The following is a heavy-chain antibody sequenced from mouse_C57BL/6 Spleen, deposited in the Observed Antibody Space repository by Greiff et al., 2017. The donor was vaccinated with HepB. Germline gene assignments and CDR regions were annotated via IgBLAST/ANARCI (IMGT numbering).Heavy chain of an antibody. J-gene: IGHJ4*01. CDR1: GYTFTSYW. CDR3: ARGTMVTTSAMDY. V-gene: IGHV1-69*01. CDR2: IDPSDSYT. Sequence: QVQLQQPGAELVMPGASVKLSCKASGYTFTSYWMHWVKQRPGQGLEWIGEIDPSDSYTNYNQKFKGKSTLTVDKSSSTAYMQLSSLTSEDSAVYDCARGTMVTTSAMDYWGQGTSVTVSS. D-gene: IGHD2-2*01.